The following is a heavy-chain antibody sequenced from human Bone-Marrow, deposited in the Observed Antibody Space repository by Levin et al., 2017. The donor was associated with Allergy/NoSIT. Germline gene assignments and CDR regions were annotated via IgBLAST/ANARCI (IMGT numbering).Heavy chain of an antibody. D-gene: IGHD3-22*01. V-gene: IGHV3-11*01. CDR1: GFTFSDYY. J-gene: IGHJ5*02. CDR2: ISSSGSTI. Sequence: GGSLRLSCAASGFTFSDYYMSWIRQAPGKGLEWVSYISSSGSTIYYADSVKGRFTISRDNAKNSLYLQMNSLRAEDTAVYYCAREDYYDSSGYPGNWFDPWGQGTLVTVSS. CDR3: AREDYYDSSGYPGNWFDP.